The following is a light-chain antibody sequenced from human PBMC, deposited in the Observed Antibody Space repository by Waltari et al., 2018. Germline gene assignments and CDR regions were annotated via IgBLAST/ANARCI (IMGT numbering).Light chain of an antibody. J-gene: IGKJ2*02. CDR2: AAS. Sequence: DIQMTQSPPSLSASVGDRITITCRASQSISTYLNWYQQKPGKAPKLLIYAASSLQSGVPSRFSGSGYGTEFTLTISSLQPEDFASYYCQQSYSFPCTFGQGSKR. CDR3: QQSYSFPCT. CDR1: QSISTY. V-gene: IGKV1-39*01.